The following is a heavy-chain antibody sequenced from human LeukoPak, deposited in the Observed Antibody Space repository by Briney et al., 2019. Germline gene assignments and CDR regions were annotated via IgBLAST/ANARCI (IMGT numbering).Heavy chain of an antibody. J-gene: IGHJ4*02. CDR2: IYYTGST. CDR3: VSVTVTHTYYFDY. CDR1: GGSISSYY. Sequence: SETLSLTCSVSGGSISSYYWSWIRQPPGKGLEWIGYIYYTGSTHYNPSLKSRVTISVDTSKNQFSLKLSSVTAADTAVYYCVSVTVTHTYYFDYWGQGTLVTVSS. V-gene: IGHV4-59*01. D-gene: IGHD4-11*01.